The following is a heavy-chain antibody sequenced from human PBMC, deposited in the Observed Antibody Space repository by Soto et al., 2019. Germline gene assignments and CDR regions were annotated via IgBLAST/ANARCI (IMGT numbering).Heavy chain of an antibody. CDR1: GFTFSSYA. CDR2: ISGSGGST. CDR3: AKEFGPTKRYCSSTSCLAGDAFDI. D-gene: IGHD2-2*01. V-gene: IGHV3-23*01. J-gene: IGHJ3*02. Sequence: GGSLRLSCAASGFTFSSYAMSWVRQAPGKGLEWVSAISGSGGSTYYADSVKGRFTISRDNSKNTLYLQMNSLRAEDTAVYYCAKEFGPTKRYCSSTSCLAGDAFDIWGQGTMVTVSS.